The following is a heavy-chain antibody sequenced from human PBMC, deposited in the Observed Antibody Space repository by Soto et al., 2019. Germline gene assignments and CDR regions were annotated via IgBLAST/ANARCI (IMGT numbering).Heavy chain of an antibody. CDR3: ARDRYYHDNSGYHPQFDS. Sequence: QVQLVQSGAEVKKPGSSVTVSCKASGDALTGYTISWVRQARGHGLEWMGGIIPTYGTTNYAQKFQGRVRMTADESTTTVYKELSSLRSEDTAMYFCARDRYYHDNSGYHPQFDSWGQGTLVTVSS. CDR1: GDALTGYT. V-gene: IGHV1-69*01. J-gene: IGHJ4*02. D-gene: IGHD3-22*01. CDR2: IIPTYGTT.